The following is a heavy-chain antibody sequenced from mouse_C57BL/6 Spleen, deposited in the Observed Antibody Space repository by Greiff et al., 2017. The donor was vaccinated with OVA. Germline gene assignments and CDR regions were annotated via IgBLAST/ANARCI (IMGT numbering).Heavy chain of an antibody. CDR2: IDPSDSYT. Sequence: QVQLQQSGAELVMPGASVKLSCKASGYTFTSYWMHWVKQRPGQGLEWIGEIDPSDSYTNYNQKFKGKSTLTVDKSSSTAYMQLSSLTSEDSAVYYCARCGNPYAMDDWGQGTSVTVSS. CDR3: ARCGNPYAMDD. CDR1: GYTFTSYW. J-gene: IGHJ4*01. D-gene: IGHD2-1*01. V-gene: IGHV1-69*01.